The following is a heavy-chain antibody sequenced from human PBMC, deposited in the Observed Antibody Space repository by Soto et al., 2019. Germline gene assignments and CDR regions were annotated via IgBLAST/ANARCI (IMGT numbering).Heavy chain of an antibody. J-gene: IGHJ5*02. CDR3: ARDGGYYGSGSDWFDP. CDR2: IYYSGST. Sequence: SETLSLTCTVSGGSISSYYWSWIRQPPGKGLEWIGYIYYSGSTNYNPSLKSRVTISVDTSKNQFSLKLSSVTAADTVVYYCARDGGYYGSGSDWFDPWGQGTLVTVSS. CDR1: GGSISSYY. V-gene: IGHV4-59*01. D-gene: IGHD3-10*01.